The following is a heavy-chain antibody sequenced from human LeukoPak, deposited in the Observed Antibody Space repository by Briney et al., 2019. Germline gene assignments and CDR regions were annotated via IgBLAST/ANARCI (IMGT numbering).Heavy chain of an antibody. CDR3: ARSNDSMWLFLSGFDY. CDR2: IYYSGST. V-gene: IGHV4-59*01. J-gene: IGHJ4*02. D-gene: IGHD3-22*01. CDR1: GGSISSYY. Sequence: SETLSLTCTVSGGSISSYYWSWIRQPPGKGLEWIGYIYYSGSTNYNPSLKSRVTISVDTSKNQFSLKLSPVTAADTAVYYCARSNDSMWLFLSGFDYWGQGTLVTVSS.